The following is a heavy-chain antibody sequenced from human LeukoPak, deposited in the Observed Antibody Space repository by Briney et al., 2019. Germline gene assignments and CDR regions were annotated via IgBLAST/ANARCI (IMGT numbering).Heavy chain of an antibody. CDR3: AKGPVVPAARALSWYFDL. J-gene: IGHJ2*01. CDR1: GFTFDDYA. Sequence: PGGSLRLSCAASGFTFDDYAMHWVRQAPGKGLEWVSGISWNSGSIGYADSVKGRFTISRDNAKNSLYLQMNSLRAEGTALYYCAKGPVVPAARALSWYFDLWGRGTLVTVSS. CDR2: ISWNSGSI. V-gene: IGHV3-9*01. D-gene: IGHD2-2*01.